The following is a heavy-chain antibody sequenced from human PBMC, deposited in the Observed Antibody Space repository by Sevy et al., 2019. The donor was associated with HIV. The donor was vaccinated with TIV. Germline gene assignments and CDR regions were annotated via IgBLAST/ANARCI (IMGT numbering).Heavy chain of an antibody. CDR1: GYTFTGYY. J-gene: IGHJ4*02. V-gene: IGHV1-2*02. CDR2: INPNSGGT. CDR3: TRSAAEAKNFYCGGDCYSDY. Sequence: ASVKVSCKASGYTFTGYYLHWVRQAPGQGLEWTGWINPNSGGTNYAPKFQGRVTMTRDTSISTASMELSRLRSDDTAVYYCTRSAAEAKNFYCGGDCYSDYWGQGTLVTVSS. D-gene: IGHD2-21*02.